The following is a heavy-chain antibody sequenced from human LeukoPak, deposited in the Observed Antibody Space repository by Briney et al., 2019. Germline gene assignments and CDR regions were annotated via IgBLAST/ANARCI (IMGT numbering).Heavy chain of an antibody. CDR2: ITSDSVTM. Sequence: GGSLRLSCAASGFTFSTYCMNWVRQPPGKGLEWVSYITSDSVTMFYADSVKGRFTISRDNAENSLYLQMNSLRAEDTAVYYCARDLSPEWFGEWAYDIWGQGTMVTVSS. V-gene: IGHV3-48*01. J-gene: IGHJ3*02. D-gene: IGHD3-10*01. CDR3: ARDLSPEWFGEWAYDI. CDR1: GFTFSTYC.